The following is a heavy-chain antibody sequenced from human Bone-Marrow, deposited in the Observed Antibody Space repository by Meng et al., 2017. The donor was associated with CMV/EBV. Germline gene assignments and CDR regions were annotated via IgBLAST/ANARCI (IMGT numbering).Heavy chain of an antibody. CDR2: MNPNSGNT. Sequence: ASVKVSCKASGYTFTSYDINWVRQATGQGLEWMGWMNPNSGNTGYAQKFQGRVTMTRNTSISTAHMELSSLRSEDTAVYYCARGGTRYCSSTSCYTSWYFDLWGRGTLVTFSS. J-gene: IGHJ2*01. V-gene: IGHV1-8*01. D-gene: IGHD2-2*02. CDR1: GYTFTSYD. CDR3: ARGGTRYCSSTSCYTSWYFDL.